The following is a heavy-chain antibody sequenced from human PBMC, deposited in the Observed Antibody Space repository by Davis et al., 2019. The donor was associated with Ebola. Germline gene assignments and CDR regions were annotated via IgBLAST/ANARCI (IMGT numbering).Heavy chain of an antibody. CDR3: AKPPSVWDYYYYYYMDV. Sequence: GGSLRLSCAASGFTFSSYAMSWVRQAPGKGLEWVSAISGSGGSTYYADSVKGRFTISKDNSKNTLYLQMNSLRAEDTAVYYCAKPPSVWDYYYYYYMDVWGKGTTVTVSS. CDR2: ISGSGGST. J-gene: IGHJ6*03. CDR1: GFTFSSYA. V-gene: IGHV3-23*01. D-gene: IGHD7-27*01.